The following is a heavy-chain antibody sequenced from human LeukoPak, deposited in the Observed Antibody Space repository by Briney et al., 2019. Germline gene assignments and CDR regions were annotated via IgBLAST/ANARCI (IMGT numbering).Heavy chain of an antibody. CDR3: ARTYYYNLGSFPFDF. J-gene: IGHJ4*02. D-gene: IGHD3-10*01. Sequence: PSETLSLTCAVSGRPFSGYFWSWIRQSSGKGLEWIGEIHNSVTTNYNPSLNSRVTISEDTSKNQFYLNLSSVTAAATAVYYCARTYYYNLGSFPFDFWGQGTLVTVSS. V-gene: IGHV4-34*01. CDR2: IHNSVTT. CDR1: GRPFSGYF.